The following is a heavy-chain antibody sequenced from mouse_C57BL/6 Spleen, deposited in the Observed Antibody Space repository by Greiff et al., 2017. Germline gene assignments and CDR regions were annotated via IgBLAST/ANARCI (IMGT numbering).Heavy chain of an antibody. J-gene: IGHJ4*01. CDR3: ARTVTTKDAMDY. Sequence: VQLQASGAELVRPGASVKLSCKASGYTFTDYYINWVKQRPGQGLEWIARIYPGSGNTYYNEKFKGKATLTAEKSSSTAYMQLSSLTSEDSAVYFCARTVTTKDAMDYWGQGTSVTVSS. V-gene: IGHV1-76*01. CDR2: IYPGSGNT. CDR1: GYTFTDYY. D-gene: IGHD2-2*01.